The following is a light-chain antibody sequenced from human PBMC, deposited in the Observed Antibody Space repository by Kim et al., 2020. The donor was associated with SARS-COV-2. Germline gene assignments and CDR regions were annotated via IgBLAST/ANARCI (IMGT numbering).Light chain of an antibody. J-gene: IGLJ3*02. Sequence: SPISCTGTSGDVGGYNYVSWYQQHPGKAPKLMIYDVTKRPSGVSNRFSGSKSGNTASLTISGLQAEDEADYYCSSYTTSSTVFGGGTQLTVL. CDR1: SGDVGGYNY. V-gene: IGLV2-14*03. CDR2: DVT. CDR3: SSYTTSSTV.